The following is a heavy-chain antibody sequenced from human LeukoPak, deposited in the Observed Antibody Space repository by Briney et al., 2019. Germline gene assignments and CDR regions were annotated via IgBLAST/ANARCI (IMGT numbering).Heavy chain of an antibody. Sequence: GASVKVSCEASGYTFTNYYIHWVRQAPGQGLEWMGIINPSGVVTDYAQEFQGRVTLTRDTSTSTVYMERSSLRSEDTAVYYCARERRVVYDSDGYHPFDIWGQGTMVTVSS. CDR3: ARERRVVYDSDGYHPFDI. D-gene: IGHD3-22*01. J-gene: IGHJ3*02. CDR1: GYTFTNYY. V-gene: IGHV1-46*01. CDR2: INPSGVVT.